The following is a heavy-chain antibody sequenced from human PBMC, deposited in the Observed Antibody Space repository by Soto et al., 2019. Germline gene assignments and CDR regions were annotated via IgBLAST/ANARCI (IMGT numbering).Heavy chain of an antibody. J-gene: IGHJ5*02. Sequence: ASVKGSCKTSGYTFTGYYVRWVRQAPGQGLEWMGWINPNSGGTNYAQKFQGWVTMTRDTSISTAYMELSRLRSDDTAVYYCARGLGPDNWFDPWGQGTLVTVSS. V-gene: IGHV1-2*04. CDR3: ARGLGPDNWFDP. D-gene: IGHD3-10*01. CDR2: INPNSGGT. CDR1: GYTFTGYY.